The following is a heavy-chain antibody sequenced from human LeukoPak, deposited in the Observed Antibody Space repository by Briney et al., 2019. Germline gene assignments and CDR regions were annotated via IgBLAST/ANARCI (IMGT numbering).Heavy chain of an antibody. CDR1: GYTFTNHA. Sequence: GASVKVSCKASGYTFTNHAISWVRQAPGQGLEWMGWISAYSGDAKLAQKFQGRVNMTADTSTSTAYLELTSLRSDDTAVYYCARDRATSGWYQDDYWGQGTQVTVSS. V-gene: IGHV1-18*01. CDR3: ARDRATSGWYQDDY. J-gene: IGHJ4*02. D-gene: IGHD6-19*01. CDR2: ISAYSGDA.